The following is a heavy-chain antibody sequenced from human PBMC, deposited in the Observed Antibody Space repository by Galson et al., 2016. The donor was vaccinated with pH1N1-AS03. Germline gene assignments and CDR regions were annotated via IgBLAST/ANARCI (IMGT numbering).Heavy chain of an antibody. D-gene: IGHD6-13*01. J-gene: IGHJ4*02. CDR3: AKDKGSSRHDDY. CDR1: GFSFSSYA. V-gene: IGHV3-23*01. CDR2: ITSGGNT. Sequence: LRLSCAASGFSFSSYAMSWVRQAPGKGLQWVSSITSGGNTYYADSVRGRFTISRDNSKQTLYLQMNSLRAEDAAVYLCAKDKGSSRHDDYWGQGTRVTVSS.